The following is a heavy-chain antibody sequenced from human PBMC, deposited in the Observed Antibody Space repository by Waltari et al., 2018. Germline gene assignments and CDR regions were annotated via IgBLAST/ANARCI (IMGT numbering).Heavy chain of an antibody. CDR2: IFYTGNV. CDR3: AGRPLYTVVWHGFDY. CDR1: NGSISTNTYY. D-gene: IGHD2-2*02. V-gene: IGHV4-39*07. J-gene: IGHJ4*02. Sequence: QLQLQESGPGLVKPSETLSLTCNVSNGSISTNTYYWAWIRQPPGKGLEWIGSIFYTGNVYYNPSLQSRVTMSVDTSRNQFSLKLRSGTAADTAVYYCAGRPLYTVVWHGFDYWGRGALVTVSS.